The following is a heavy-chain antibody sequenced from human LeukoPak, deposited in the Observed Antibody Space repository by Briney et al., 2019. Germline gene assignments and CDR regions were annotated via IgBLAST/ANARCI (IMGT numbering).Heavy chain of an antibody. D-gene: IGHD2/OR15-2a*01. V-gene: IGHV5-51*01. J-gene: IGHJ6*03. CDR1: GYSFTSYW. CDR3: ARLSFLVHNYYYYYMDV. Sequence: GESLKISCKGSGYSFTSYWIGWVRQMPGKGLEWMGIIYPGDSDTRYSPSFQGQVTISADKSISTAYLQWSSLKASDTAMYYCARLSFLVHNYYYYYMDVWGKGTTVTVSS. CDR2: IYPGDSDT.